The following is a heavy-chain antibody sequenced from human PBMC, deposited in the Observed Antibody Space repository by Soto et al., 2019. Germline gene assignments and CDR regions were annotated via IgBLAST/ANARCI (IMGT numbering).Heavy chain of an antibody. CDR3: AICSLTVTSRIDY. CDR1: GGSFSGYY. Sequence: QVQLQQWGAGLLKPSETLSLTCAVYGGSFSGYYWSWIRQPPGKGLEWIGEINHSGSTNYNPSLKRRVTISVDTSENQFSLKLSSVTAADTAVYYCAICSLTVTSRIDYWGQGTLVTVSS. CDR2: INHSGST. V-gene: IGHV4-34*01. J-gene: IGHJ4*02. D-gene: IGHD4-17*01.